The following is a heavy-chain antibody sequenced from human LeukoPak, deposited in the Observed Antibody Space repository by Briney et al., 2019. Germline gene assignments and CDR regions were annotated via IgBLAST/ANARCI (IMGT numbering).Heavy chain of an antibody. CDR2: FSHSESI. D-gene: IGHD3-3*01. CDR3: ARGRIDFWSGYYTGFDY. V-gene: IGHV4-34*01. J-gene: IGHJ4*02. CDR1: GGSFIIYF. Sequence: SETLSLTCTVYGGSFIIYFWAWIRQPPGKGLECIGDFSHSESIDYYPSLKSRVTILVDTSKNHFSLRLKSVTAADTALYFCARGRIDFWSGYYTGFDYWGQGTLVTVSS.